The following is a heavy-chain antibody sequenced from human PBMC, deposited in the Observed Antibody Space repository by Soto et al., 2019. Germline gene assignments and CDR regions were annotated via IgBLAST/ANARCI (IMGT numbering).Heavy chain of an antibody. CDR2: INHSGST. J-gene: IGHJ4*02. Sequence: PSETLSLTCAVYGGSFSGYYWSWIRQPPGKGLEWIGEINHSGSTNYNPSLKSRVTISVDTSKNQFSLKLSSVTAADTAVYYCARAGAQASYGLRTLFDYWGQGTPVTVSS. CDR3: ARAGAQASYGLRTLFDY. V-gene: IGHV4-34*01. CDR1: GGSFSGYY. D-gene: IGHD5-18*01.